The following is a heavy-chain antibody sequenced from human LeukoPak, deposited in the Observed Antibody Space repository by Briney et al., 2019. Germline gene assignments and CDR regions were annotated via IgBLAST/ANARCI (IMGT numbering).Heavy chain of an antibody. V-gene: IGHV3-66*01. Sequence: GGSLRLSCAASGFTVSSNYMSWVRQAPGKGLEWVSVIYSGGSTYYADSVKGRFTISRDNSKNTLYLQMNSLRAEDTAVYYCARDRVGYSSGWDYYYYGMDVWGQGTTVTVSS. D-gene: IGHD6-19*01. J-gene: IGHJ6*02. CDR3: ARDRVGYSSGWDYYYYGMDV. CDR2: IYSGGST. CDR1: GFTVSSNY.